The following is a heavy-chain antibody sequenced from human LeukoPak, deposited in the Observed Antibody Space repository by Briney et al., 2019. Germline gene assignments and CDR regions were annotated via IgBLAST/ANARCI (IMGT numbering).Heavy chain of an antibody. CDR3: ARVTMGGTYYFDY. D-gene: IGHD6-19*01. V-gene: IGHV3-72*01. CDR1: GFTFSSYS. Sequence: GGSLRLSCAASGFTFSSYSMNWVRQAPGKGLEWVGRTRMKVNGSTTEYAASVKGRSTISRDDSENSLYLQMNSLKTEDTAVYYCARVTMGGTYYFDYWGQGTLVTVSS. CDR2: TRMKVNGSTT. J-gene: IGHJ4*02.